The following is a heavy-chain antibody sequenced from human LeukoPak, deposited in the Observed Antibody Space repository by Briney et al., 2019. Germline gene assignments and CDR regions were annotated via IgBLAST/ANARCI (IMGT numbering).Heavy chain of an antibody. CDR3: ARATTVKAGVDY. D-gene: IGHD4-11*01. J-gene: IGHJ4*02. CDR2: INHSGST. V-gene: IGHV4-34*01. CDR1: GGSFSGYY. Sequence: PSETLSLTCAVYGGSFSGYYWSWTRQPPGKGLEWIGEINHSGSTNYNPSLKSRVTISVDTSKNQFSLKLSSVTAADTAVYYCARATTVKAGVDYWGQGTLVTVSS.